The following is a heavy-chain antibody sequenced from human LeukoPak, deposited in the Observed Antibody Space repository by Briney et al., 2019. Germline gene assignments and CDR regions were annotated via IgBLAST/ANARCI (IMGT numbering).Heavy chain of an antibody. J-gene: IGHJ6*02. CDR3: AKDNGDLSNYYGMDV. Sequence: GRSLRLSCAASGFTFSNYGMHWVRQAPGKGLEWVAVISYDGSNKYYAESVKGRFTISRDNSKNTVYLQMNSLRAEDTAVYYCAKDNGDLSNYYGMDVWGPGTTVTVSS. CDR2: ISYDGSNK. D-gene: IGHD4-17*01. CDR1: GFTFSNYG. V-gene: IGHV3-30*18.